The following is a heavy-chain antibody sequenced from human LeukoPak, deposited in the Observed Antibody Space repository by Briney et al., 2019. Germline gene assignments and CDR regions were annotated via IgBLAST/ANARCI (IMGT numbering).Heavy chain of an antibody. V-gene: IGHV3-7*01. Sequence: GGSLRLSCAASGFTFSSYAMSWVRQAPGKGLEWVANIKQDGSEKYYVDSVKGRFTISRDNAKNSLYVQMNSLRAEDTAVYYCARGAVEAFGVVIPFDYWGQGTLVTVSS. CDR3: ARGAVEAFGVVIPFDY. D-gene: IGHD3-3*01. J-gene: IGHJ4*02. CDR1: GFTFSSYA. CDR2: IKQDGSEK.